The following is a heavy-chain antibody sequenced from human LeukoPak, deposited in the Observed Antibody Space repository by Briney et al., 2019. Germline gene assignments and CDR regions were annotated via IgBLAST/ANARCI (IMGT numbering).Heavy chain of an antibody. Sequence: PGGSLRLSCAASGFTFSDYYMSWIRQAPGKGLEWVSYISYSGDTIYYADSVKGRFTISRDNSKNTLYLQMNSLRAEDTAVYYCAKVRAVAGPGDAFDIWGQGTMVTVSS. D-gene: IGHD6-19*01. CDR1: GFTFSDYY. CDR2: ISYSGDTI. CDR3: AKVRAVAGPGDAFDI. V-gene: IGHV3-11*01. J-gene: IGHJ3*02.